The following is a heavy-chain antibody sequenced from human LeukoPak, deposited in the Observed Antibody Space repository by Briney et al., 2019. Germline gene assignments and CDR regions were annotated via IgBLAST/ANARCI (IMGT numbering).Heavy chain of an antibody. Sequence: PGGSLRLSCPASGFTFSDYSMSWVRQAPGKGLEWVSSISSSSDYIYYADSVKGRFTISRDNARNSLYLQMNSPRAEDTAVYYCARSRSVSNYKGMDVWGQGPRSPSP. V-gene: IGHV3-21*01. CDR2: ISSSSDYI. CDR1: GFTFSDYS. D-gene: IGHD5/OR15-5a*01. CDR3: ARSRSVSNYKGMDV. J-gene: IGHJ6*02.